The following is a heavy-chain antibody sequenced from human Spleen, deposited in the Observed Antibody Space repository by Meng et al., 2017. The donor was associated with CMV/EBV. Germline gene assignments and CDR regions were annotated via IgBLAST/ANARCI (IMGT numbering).Heavy chain of an antibody. V-gene: IGHV3-53*01. CDR2: IYSDGNT. D-gene: IGHD3-3*01. Sequence: GESLKISCAASGFSVTSNYMTWVRQAPGKGLEWVSGIYSDGNTYYADSVKGRFTVSRDNSKNKVFLQMDSLRAEDTAVYYCARDNFRSRAMDVWGQGTTVTVSS. CDR1: GFSVTSNY. J-gene: IGHJ6*02. CDR3: ARDNFRSRAMDV.